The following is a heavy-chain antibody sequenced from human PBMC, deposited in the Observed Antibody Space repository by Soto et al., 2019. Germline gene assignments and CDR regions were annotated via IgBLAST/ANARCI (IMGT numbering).Heavy chain of an antibody. CDR1: GFTFSSYS. CDR2: ISGSSTVT. Sequence: EVQLVESGGGLVQPGGSLRLSCAASGFTFSSYSMNWVRQAPGKGLEWVSYISGSSTVTHYAESVKGRFTISRDNAKNSLYLQMNSLRDEDTAVYYCAREMDCSSGGSCRELFGYWGQGTLVTVSS. CDR3: AREMDCSSGGSCRELFGY. V-gene: IGHV3-48*02. D-gene: IGHD2-15*01. J-gene: IGHJ4*02.